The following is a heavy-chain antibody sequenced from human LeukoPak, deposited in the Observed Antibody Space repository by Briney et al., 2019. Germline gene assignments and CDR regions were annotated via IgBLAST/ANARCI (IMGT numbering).Heavy chain of an antibody. Sequence: SGGSLRLSCAASGFIFNNYAMHWVRHVPGRGLEWLAVIPYDGNNKYYADSVNGRFTISRDNSKNTLYLQMDSLRPEDTAVYYCARGDGSGSWRIDYWGQGTLVTVSS. V-gene: IGHV3-30-3*01. J-gene: IGHJ4*02. CDR2: IPYDGNNK. CDR1: GFIFNNYA. D-gene: IGHD3-10*01. CDR3: ARGDGSGSWRIDY.